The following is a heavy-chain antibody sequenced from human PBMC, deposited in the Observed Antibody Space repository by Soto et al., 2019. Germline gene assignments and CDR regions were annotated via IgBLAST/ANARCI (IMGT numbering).Heavy chain of an antibody. Sequence: GESLKISCQGSGYRFTNFWIGWVRQRPGKGLEWMGIIYSRDSDTRYSPSFQGQVTISVDSSISTAYLQWSSLKASDTAIYYCARAPYNHNRGQLASPGPGAPVTVSAGM. J-gene: IGHJ6*01. CDR2: IYSRDSDT. V-gene: IGHV5-51*01. D-gene: IGHD1-1*01. CDR3: ARAPYNHNRGQLASPGPGAPVTVSAGM. CDR1: GYRFTNFW.